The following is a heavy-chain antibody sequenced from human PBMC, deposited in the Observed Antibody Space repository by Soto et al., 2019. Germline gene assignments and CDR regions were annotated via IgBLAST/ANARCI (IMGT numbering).Heavy chain of an antibody. CDR3: AREMDKRATFDY. V-gene: IGHV4-4*07. Sequence: SETLSLTCTVSGGSISSYYWSWIRQPAGKGLEWIGRIYTSGSTNYNPSLKSRVTMSVDTSENQFSLKLSSVTAADTAVYYCAREMDKRATFDYWGQGTLVTVSS. D-gene: IGHD2-2*03. CDR2: IYTSGST. J-gene: IGHJ4*02. CDR1: GGSISSYY.